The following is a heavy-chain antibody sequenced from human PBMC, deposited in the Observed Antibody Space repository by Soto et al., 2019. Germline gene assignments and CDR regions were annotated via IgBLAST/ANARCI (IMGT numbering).Heavy chain of an antibody. CDR2: ISSSSSTI. D-gene: IGHD3-9*01. V-gene: IGHV3-48*02. J-gene: IGHJ6*02. CDR3: AREGFDWPLHYYGMDV. Sequence: GGSLRLSCAASGFTFSSYSMNWVRQAPGKGLEWVSYISSSSSTIYYADSVKGRFTISRDNAKNSLYLQMNSLRDEDTAVYYCAREGFDWPLHYYGMDVWGQGTTVTVSS. CDR1: GFTFSSYS.